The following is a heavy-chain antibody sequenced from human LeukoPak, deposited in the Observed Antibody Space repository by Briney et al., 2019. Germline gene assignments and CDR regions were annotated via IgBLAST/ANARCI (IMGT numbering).Heavy chain of an antibody. J-gene: IGHJ4*02. CDR3: ATGDGSYYYFDY. D-gene: IGHD1-26*01. V-gene: IGHV1-24*01. Sequence: ASVKVSCKASGYTFTGYYMHWVRQAPGKGLEWMGGFDPEDGETIYAQKFQGRVTMTEDTSTDTAYMELSSLRSEDTAVYYCATGDGSYYYFDYWGQGTLVTVSS. CDR1: GYTFTGYY. CDR2: FDPEDGET.